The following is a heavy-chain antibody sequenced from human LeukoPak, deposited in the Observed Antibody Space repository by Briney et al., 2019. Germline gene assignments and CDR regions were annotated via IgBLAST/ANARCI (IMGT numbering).Heavy chain of an antibody. CDR2: IIPIFGTA. CDR3: ARVVVVAAIPYDAFDI. D-gene: IGHD2-15*01. J-gene: IGHJ3*02. V-gene: IGHV1-69*05. Sequence: ASVKVSCKASGGTFSSYAISWVRQAPGQGLEWMGGIIPIFGTANYAQKFQGRVTMTRNTSISTAYMELSSLRSEDTAVYYCARVVVVAAIPYDAFDIWGQGTMVTVSS. CDR1: GGTFSSYA.